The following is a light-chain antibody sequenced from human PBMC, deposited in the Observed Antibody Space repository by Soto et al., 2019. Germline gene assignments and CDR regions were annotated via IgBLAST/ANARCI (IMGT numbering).Light chain of an antibody. V-gene: IGLV2-14*01. J-gene: IGLJ1*01. CDR1: SGDVGGYNS. CDR2: EVS. Sequence: QSVLTQPASVSGSPGQSITISCTGTSGDVGGYNSVSWYQQHPGKAPKLMIYEVSNRPSGASYRFSGSKSGNTASLTISGLQAEDEADYYCTSYTSSSTLYVFGTGTKVTVL. CDR3: TSYTSSSTLYV.